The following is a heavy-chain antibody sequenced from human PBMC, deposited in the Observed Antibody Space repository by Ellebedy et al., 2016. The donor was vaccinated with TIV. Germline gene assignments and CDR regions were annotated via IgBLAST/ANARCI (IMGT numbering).Heavy chain of an antibody. V-gene: IGHV3-30-3*01. CDR3: ASRPYNAWSGPFDY. CDR1: GLTFSNYA. J-gene: IGHJ4*02. D-gene: IGHD3-3*01. CDR2: TPTDETRK. Sequence: PGGSLRLSCAASGLTFSNYATHRVRHAPGKGLEWVAVTPTDETRKFYAASVKGRFPISRDNSKNTLYLQMDSLRADDTAVYYCASRPYNAWSGPFDYWGQGTLVTVSS.